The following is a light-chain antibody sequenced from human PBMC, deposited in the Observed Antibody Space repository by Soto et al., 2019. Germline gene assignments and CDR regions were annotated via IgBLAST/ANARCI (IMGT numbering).Light chain of an antibody. CDR3: QQYYSTPLT. Sequence: DIVMTQSPDSLAVSLGERTTINCRSNQSVLYSSNNKNYLAWYQQKPGQPPKLLIYWASTRDSGVPDRFSGSGSGTDFILTISSLQAEDVAVYYCQQYYSTPLTFGGGTKVEIK. V-gene: IGKV4-1*01. J-gene: IGKJ4*01. CDR1: QSVLYSSNNKNY. CDR2: WAS.